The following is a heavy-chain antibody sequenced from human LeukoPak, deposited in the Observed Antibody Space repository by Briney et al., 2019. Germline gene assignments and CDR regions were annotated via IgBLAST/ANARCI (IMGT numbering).Heavy chain of an antibody. J-gene: IGHJ4*02. V-gene: IGHV3-7*03. Sequence: QPGGSLRLSCAASGFTFRNYWMSWVRQAPGTGLEWVANIKQDGSDRNYVTSVRGRFTISRDNAESSLYLQMNSLRVGDTAVYYCVRNLAVAGTCFDSWGQGTLVTVSS. D-gene: IGHD6-19*01. CDR3: VRNLAVAGTCFDS. CDR2: IKQDGSDR. CDR1: GFTFRNYW.